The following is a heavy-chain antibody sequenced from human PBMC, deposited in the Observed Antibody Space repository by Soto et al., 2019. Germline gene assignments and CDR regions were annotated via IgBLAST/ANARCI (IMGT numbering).Heavy chain of an antibody. V-gene: IGHV4-39*01. CDR1: GGSISSSSYY. D-gene: IGHD3-9*01. CDR2: IYYSGST. J-gene: IGHJ2*01. CDR3: ARHETYYDILTGYYPYWYFDL. Sequence: SETLSLTCTVSGGSISSSSYYWGWIRQPPGKGLEWIGSIYYSGSTYYNPSLKSRVTISVDTSKNQFSLNLSSVTAADTAVYYCARHETYYDILTGYYPYWYFDLWGRGTLVTVSS.